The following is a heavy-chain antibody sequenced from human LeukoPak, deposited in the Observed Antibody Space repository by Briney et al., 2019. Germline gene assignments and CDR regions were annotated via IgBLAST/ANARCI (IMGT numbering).Heavy chain of an antibody. Sequence: GGSLRLSCAASGFTVSSNYMSWVRQAPGKGLEWVSVIYSGGSTYYADSVKGRFTISRDNAKNSLYLQMNSLRAEDTAVYYCARGREKGYYYDSSGYYYAWFDPWGQGTLVTVSS. CDR1: GFTVSSNY. CDR3: ARGREKGYYYDSSGYYYAWFDP. J-gene: IGHJ5*02. V-gene: IGHV3-66*01. CDR2: IYSGGST. D-gene: IGHD3-22*01.